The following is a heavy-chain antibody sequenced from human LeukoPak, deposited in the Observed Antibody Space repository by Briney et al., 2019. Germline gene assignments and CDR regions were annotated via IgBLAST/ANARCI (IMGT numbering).Heavy chain of an antibody. Sequence: GGSLRLSCAASGFTFSSYWMSWVRQAPGKGLEWAANIKQDGSEKYYVDSVKGRFTISRDNAKNSLYLQMNSLRAEDTAVYYCARADYGYYYYGMDVWGQGTTVTVSS. D-gene: IGHD4-17*01. CDR2: IKQDGSEK. CDR1: GFTFSSYW. CDR3: ARADYGYYYYGMDV. J-gene: IGHJ6*02. V-gene: IGHV3-7*04.